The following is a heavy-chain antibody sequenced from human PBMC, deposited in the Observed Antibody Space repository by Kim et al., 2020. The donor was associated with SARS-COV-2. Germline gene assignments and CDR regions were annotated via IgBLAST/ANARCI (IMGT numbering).Heavy chain of an antibody. CDR3: FRGGVDF. CDR2: INPDGTST. CDR1: GFTFSDSW. J-gene: IGHJ4*02. Sequence: GGSLRLSCAASGFTFSDSWMDWVRQTAGGGLLWVARINPDGTSTYYPDSVKGRFAISRDNSKNTLYLQMNSLRTEDTAVYYCFRGGVDFWGQGTLLTVAS. V-gene: IGHV3-74*01.